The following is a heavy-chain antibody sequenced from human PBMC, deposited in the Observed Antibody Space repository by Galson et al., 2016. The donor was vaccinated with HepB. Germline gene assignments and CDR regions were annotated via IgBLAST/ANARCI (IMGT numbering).Heavy chain of an antibody. CDR3: ARHVDYTNSFDF. J-gene: IGHJ4*01. V-gene: IGHV4-30-4*01. D-gene: IGHD4-11*01. Sequence: LSLTCAVSGGSISTGDYYWTWIRQPPGKGLEWIGYIHSTGSVFSKPSLQSRVGISLDPSANQFSLNLYSVTSADTALYFCARHVDYTNSFDFWGPGIVVTVSS. CDR1: GGSISTGDYY. CDR2: IHSTGSV.